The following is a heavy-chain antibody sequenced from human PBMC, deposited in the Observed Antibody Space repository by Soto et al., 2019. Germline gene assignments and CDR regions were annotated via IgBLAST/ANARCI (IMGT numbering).Heavy chain of an antibody. J-gene: IGHJ4*02. CDR1: GYTFTSYG. V-gene: IGHV1-18*04. D-gene: IGHD1-1*01. CDR2: ISAYNGNT. CDR3: ARVRGWELDYYLDY. Sequence: ASVKVSCKASGYTFTSYGISWVRQAPGQGLEWMGWISAYNGNTNYAQKLQGRVTMTTDTSTSTAYMGLRSLRSDDTAVYYCARVRGWELDYYLDYWGQGTLVTVSS.